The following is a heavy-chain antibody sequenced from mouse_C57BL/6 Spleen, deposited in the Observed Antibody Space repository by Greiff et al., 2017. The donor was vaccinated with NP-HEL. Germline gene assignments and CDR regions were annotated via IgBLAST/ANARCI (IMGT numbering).Heavy chain of an antibody. CDR2: IYPGDGDT. V-gene: IGHV1-80*01. D-gene: IGHD1-1*01. Sequence: QVQLQQSGAELVKPGASVKISCKASGYAFSSYWMNWVKQRPGKGLEWIGQIYPGDGDTNYNGKFKSKATLTVDKSSSTAYMQLSSLTSEDSAVYYCARSFITTVVADYWGQGTTLTVSS. CDR3: ARSFITTVVADY. J-gene: IGHJ2*01. CDR1: GYAFSSYW.